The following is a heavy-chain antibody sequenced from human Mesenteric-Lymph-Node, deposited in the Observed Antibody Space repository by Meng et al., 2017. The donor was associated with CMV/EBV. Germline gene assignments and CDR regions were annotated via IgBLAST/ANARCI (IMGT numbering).Heavy chain of an antibody. CDR2: IRGSGGHT. CDR1: GFTYSDYY. V-gene: IGHV3-23*01. Sequence: GESLKISCAASGFTYSDYYMNWFRQAPGKGLEWVSGIRGSGGHTFYTESVKGRFTISRDNSKNTLYLQMNSLRAEDTAVYYCARAAGGSYYDFWSGYYNYYYYGMDVWGQGTTVTVSS. D-gene: IGHD3-3*01. J-gene: IGHJ6*02. CDR3: ARAAGGSYYDFWSGYYNYYYYGMDV.